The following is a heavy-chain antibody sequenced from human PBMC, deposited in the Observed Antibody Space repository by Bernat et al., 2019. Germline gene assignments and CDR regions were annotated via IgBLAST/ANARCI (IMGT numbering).Heavy chain of an antibody. CDR1: GFTFSSFE. CDR3: AREGGVVLAPPVYAFDV. J-gene: IGHJ3*01. CDR2: ISGSGSTI. V-gene: IGHV3-48*03. D-gene: IGHD2-8*02. Sequence: EEQLVESGGGLVQPGGSLRLSCAASGFTFSSFEMNWVRQAPGKGLEWVSYISGSGSTIYADSVKGRFTISRDNAENSLYLQMNSLRAEDTAVYYCAREGGVVLAPPVYAFDVWGQVTMVTVSS.